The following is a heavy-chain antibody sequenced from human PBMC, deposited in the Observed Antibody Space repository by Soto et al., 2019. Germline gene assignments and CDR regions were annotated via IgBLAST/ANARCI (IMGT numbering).Heavy chain of an antibody. Sequence: GASVKVSCKASGYTFIGHYLHWVRQAPGQGLEWLGWTNPSSGATNFAQKFQGRVTMTRDTSISTAYLELSRLRSDETAVYYCAREAGTTGNYYSGMDVWGQGPTVTVSS. D-gene: IGHD1-7*01. CDR1: GYTFIGHY. CDR2: TNPSSGAT. J-gene: IGHJ6*02. CDR3: AREAGTTGNYYSGMDV. V-gene: IGHV1-2*02.